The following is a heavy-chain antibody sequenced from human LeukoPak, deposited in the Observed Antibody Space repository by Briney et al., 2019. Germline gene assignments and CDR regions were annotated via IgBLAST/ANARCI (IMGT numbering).Heavy chain of an antibody. J-gene: IGHJ4*02. CDR3: ARARRSGWYPFDY. D-gene: IGHD6-19*01. CDR2: IKQDGSEK. Sequence: GGSLRLSCAASGFTFSSYWMSWVRQAPGKGLEWVANIKQDGSEKYYVDSVKGRFTISRDNAKNSLYLQMNSLRAEDTALYYCARARRSGWYPFDYWGQGTLVTVSS. V-gene: IGHV3-7*03. CDR1: GFTFSSYW.